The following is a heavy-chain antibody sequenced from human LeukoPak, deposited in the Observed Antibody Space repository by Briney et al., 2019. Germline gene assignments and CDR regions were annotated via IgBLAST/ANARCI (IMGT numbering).Heavy chain of an antibody. Sequence: GGSLRLSCAASGGSLSGYGLNWVRQAPGKGLEWVSTTSGDSKTLHYADSVEGRFTISRDDAKNSLYLQMNSLRAEDTAVYFCARGYSNPPLQFWGQGTLVTVSS. D-gene: IGHD4-11*01. J-gene: IGHJ4*02. CDR2: TSGDSKTL. CDR3: ARGYSNPPLQF. CDR1: GGSLSGYG. V-gene: IGHV3-48*01.